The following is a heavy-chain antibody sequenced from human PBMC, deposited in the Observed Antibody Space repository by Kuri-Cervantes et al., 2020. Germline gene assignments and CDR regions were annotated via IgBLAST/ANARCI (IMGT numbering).Heavy chain of an antibody. CDR3: AKDSYGDHDY. V-gene: IGHV3-43D*04. CDR2: ISWDGGST. J-gene: IGHJ4*02. CDR1: GFTFDDYA. D-gene: IGHD4-17*01. Sequence: GGSLRLSCAASGFTFDDYAMHWVRQAPGKGLEWVSLISWDGGSTYYADSVKGRFTISRDNSKNSLYLQMNSLRAEDTALYYCAKDSYGDHDYWGQGTLVTVSS.